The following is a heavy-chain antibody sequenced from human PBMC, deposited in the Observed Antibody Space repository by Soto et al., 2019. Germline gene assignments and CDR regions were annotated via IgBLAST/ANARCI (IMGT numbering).Heavy chain of an antibody. Sequence: QVQLVQSGAEVKKPGASVKVSCKASGYTFTSYSISWVRQAPGQGLEWMGWINANNGKTNYAQKLHGRVSMTTDTSTTTAYMELRSLRSDDTAVYYCARADYLAFDIWGQGTMVTVSS. D-gene: IGHD5-12*01. J-gene: IGHJ3*02. CDR2: INANNGKT. CDR1: GYTFTSYS. CDR3: ARADYLAFDI. V-gene: IGHV1-18*01.